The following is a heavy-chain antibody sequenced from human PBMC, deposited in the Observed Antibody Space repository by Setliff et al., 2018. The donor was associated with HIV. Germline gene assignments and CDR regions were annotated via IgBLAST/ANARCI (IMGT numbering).Heavy chain of an antibody. V-gene: IGHV4-39*07. CDR2: IYHNGNT. CDR3: ATSLITVPPDAFDI. Sequence: ASETLSLTCTVAGGSTSSSYYWGWIRQHPGMGLEWIASIYHNGNTYYNPSLKSRVTMSVDTSKNQFSLKLSSVTAADTAVYYCATSLITVPPDAFDIWGQGTMVTVSS. CDR1: GGSTSSSYY. J-gene: IGHJ3*02. D-gene: IGHD4-4*01.